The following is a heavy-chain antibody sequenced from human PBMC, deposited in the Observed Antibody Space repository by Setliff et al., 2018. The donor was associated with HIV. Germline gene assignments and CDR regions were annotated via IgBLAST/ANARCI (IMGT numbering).Heavy chain of an antibody. V-gene: IGHV1-69*10. CDR1: GDTFSTYA. D-gene: IGHD3-10*01. Sequence: SVKVSCKASGDTFSTYAITWVRQAPGQGLEWMGGIIPLVTIANYAQEFQGRVRFTADKSTRTAYMELNSLRSDDTAVYYCARGRYGSGTYWGLYYYYYMDVWGKGTTVTVSS. CDR2: IIPLVTIA. CDR3: ARGRYGSGTYWGLYYYYYMDV. J-gene: IGHJ6*03.